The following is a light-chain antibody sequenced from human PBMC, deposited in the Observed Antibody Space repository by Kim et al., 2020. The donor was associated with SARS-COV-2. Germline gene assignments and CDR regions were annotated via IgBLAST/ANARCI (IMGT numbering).Light chain of an antibody. Sequence: PGKTARITCGGSGIGGKSGHRYQQRPGQAPVLVTSNDSDRPSGIPVRFSGSNSGNTATLTISRVEAGDEAGYYCQVWDSSGDHRVVFGGGTQLTVL. J-gene: IGLJ2*01. CDR1: GIGGKS. CDR3: QVWDSSGDHRVV. CDR2: NDS. V-gene: IGLV3-21*04.